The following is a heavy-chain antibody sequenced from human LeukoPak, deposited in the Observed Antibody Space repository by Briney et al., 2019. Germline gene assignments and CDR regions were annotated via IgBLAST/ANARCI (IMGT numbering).Heavy chain of an antibody. V-gene: IGHV3-7*01. J-gene: IGHJ6*02. CDR1: GFSSTTAW. Sequence: PGGSLRLSCAVSGFSSTTAWMTWVRQAPGKGLEWVADIRQDGSDKYYVDAVKGRFITSRDNSKSALFLEMNSLRGEDTAVYYCAREPYDISGYGMDVWGQGTMVTVSS. CDR2: IRQDGSDK. CDR3: AREPYDISGYGMDV. D-gene: IGHD3-22*01.